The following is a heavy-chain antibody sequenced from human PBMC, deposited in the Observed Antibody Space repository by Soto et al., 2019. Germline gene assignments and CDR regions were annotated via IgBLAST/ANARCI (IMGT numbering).Heavy chain of an antibody. CDR3: ARDAGPNGYNYYYFGMDV. J-gene: IGHJ6*01. CDR2: ISDDGSDK. V-gene: IGHV3-30-3*01. D-gene: IGHD5-18*01. CDR1: GFTFSNYA. Sequence: PGGSLRLSCAASGFTFSNYAMHWVSQAPGKWLEWVAVISDDGSDKYNANSVKGRFTISRDNSKKTLYLQMNSLRAEDTAVYYCARDAGPNGYNYYYFGMDVWGQGTTVTVSS.